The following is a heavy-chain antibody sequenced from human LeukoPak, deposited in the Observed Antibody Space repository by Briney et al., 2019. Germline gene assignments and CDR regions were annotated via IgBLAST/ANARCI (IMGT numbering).Heavy chain of an antibody. CDR1: GGTFSSYA. J-gene: IGHJ4*02. V-gene: IGHV1-69*05. D-gene: IGHD1-26*01. CDR2: IIPIFGTA. CDR3: ASPSGSYPNFDY. Sequence: GSSVKVSCKASGGTFSSYAISWVRQAPGQGLEWMGGIIPIFGTANYAQKFQGRVTITTDESTSTAYMELSSLRSEDTAVYYCASPSGSYPNFDYWGQGTLLTVSS.